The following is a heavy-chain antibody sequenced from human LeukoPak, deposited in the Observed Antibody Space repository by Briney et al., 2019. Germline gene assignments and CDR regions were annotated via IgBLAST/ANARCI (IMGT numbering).Heavy chain of an antibody. J-gene: IGHJ4*02. CDR3: ARMPPGEM. D-gene: IGHD2-2*01. V-gene: IGHV4-61*02. CDR2: IYTSGST. Sequence: PSETLSLTCTVSGGSISSGSYYWSWIRQPAGKGLEWIGRIYTSGSTNYNPSLKSQITISVDTSKNQFSLKLSSVTAADTAVYYCARMPPGEMWGQGTLVTVSS. CDR1: GGSISSGSYY.